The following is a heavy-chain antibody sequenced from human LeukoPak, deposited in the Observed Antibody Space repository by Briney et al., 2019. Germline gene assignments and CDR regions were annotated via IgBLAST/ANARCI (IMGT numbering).Heavy chain of an antibody. CDR1: GYTFTGYY. CDR2: INPNSGGT. D-gene: IGHD5-12*01. V-gene: IGHV1-2*02. Sequence: ASVKVSCKASGYTFTGYYMHWVRQAPGQGLEWMGWINPNSGGTNYARKFQGRVTMTRDTSTSTAYMELSRLRSDDTAVYYCARAGYSGYDYPVYYFDYWGQGTLVTVSS. J-gene: IGHJ4*02. CDR3: ARAGYSGYDYPVYYFDY.